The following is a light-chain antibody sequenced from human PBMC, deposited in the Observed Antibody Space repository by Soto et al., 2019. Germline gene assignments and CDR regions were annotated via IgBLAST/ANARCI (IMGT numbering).Light chain of an antibody. CDR3: AGWDDSLSGYV. CDR2: RND. V-gene: IGLV1-47*01. J-gene: IGLJ1*01. Sequence: QSVLTQPPSASGTPGQRVTISCSGSTSNIGSNNVYWYQHHPEMAPHLLIYRNDQRPSGVPDRFSGSKSGTSASLAISGLRSEDEADYYCAGWDDSLSGYVFGPGTKLTVL. CDR1: TSNIGSNN.